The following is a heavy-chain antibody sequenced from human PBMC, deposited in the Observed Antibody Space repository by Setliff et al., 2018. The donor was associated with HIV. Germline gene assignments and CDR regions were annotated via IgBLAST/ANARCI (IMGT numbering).Heavy chain of an antibody. CDR2: IRSKAYGGTT. D-gene: IGHD3-16*01. Sequence: AGGSLRLSCTASGFTFGDYAMSWVRQAPGKGLEWVGFIRSKAYGGTTEYAASVKGRFTISRDDSKSIAYLQMNSLKTEDTAVYYCTRARYPSYYDYVWGSYPFDYWGQGTLVTVSS. V-gene: IGHV3-49*04. J-gene: IGHJ4*02. CDR1: GFTFGDYA. CDR3: TRARYPSYYDYVWGSYPFDY.